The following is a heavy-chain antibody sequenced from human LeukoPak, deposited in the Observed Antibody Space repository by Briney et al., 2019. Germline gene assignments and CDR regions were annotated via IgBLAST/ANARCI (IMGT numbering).Heavy chain of an antibody. J-gene: IGHJ3*02. Sequence: SETLSLTCTVSGGSVSSGSYYWSWIRQPPGKGLEWIGYIYYSGSTNYNPSLKSRVTISVGTSKNQFSLKLSSVTAADTAVYYCARDLVPGYCSGGSCYPGDAFDIWGQGTMVTVSS. CDR1: GGSVSSGSYY. CDR2: IYYSGST. D-gene: IGHD2-15*01. V-gene: IGHV4-61*01. CDR3: ARDLVPGYCSGGSCYPGDAFDI.